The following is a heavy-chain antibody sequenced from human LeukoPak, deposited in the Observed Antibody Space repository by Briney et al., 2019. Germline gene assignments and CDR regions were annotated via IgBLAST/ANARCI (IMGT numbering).Heavy chain of an antibody. J-gene: IGHJ4*02. Sequence: PGRSLRLSCAASGFTFSRYAMHWVRQAPGKGLEWVAFISYDGSNKYYADSVKGRFTISRDNSKNTLYLQMNSLRAEDTAVYYCARMQTVLRFLEWLDYWGQGTLVTVSS. D-gene: IGHD3-3*01. CDR3: ARMQTVLRFLEWLDY. CDR1: GFTFSRYA. CDR2: ISYDGSNK. V-gene: IGHV3-30-3*01.